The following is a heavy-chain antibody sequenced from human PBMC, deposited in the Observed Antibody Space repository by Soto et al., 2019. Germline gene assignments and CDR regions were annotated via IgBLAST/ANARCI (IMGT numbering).Heavy chain of an antibody. Sequence: TLSLTCTVSGGSISSYYWSWIRQPPGKGLEWIGYIYYSGSTNYNPSLKSRVTISVDTSKNQFSLKLSSVTAADTAVYYCARGALVVVVAGFDYWGQGTLVTVSS. CDR1: GGSISSYY. D-gene: IGHD2-15*01. V-gene: IGHV4-59*01. J-gene: IGHJ4*02. CDR3: ARGALVVVVAGFDY. CDR2: IYYSGST.